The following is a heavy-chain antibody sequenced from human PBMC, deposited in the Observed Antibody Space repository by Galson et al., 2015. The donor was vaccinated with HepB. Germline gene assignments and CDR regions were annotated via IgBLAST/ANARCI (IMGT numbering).Heavy chain of an antibody. CDR2: ISASGGSI. Sequence: SCAASGFTYRTYAMSWVRQAPGKGLEWVSSISASGGSIYSADSVKGRFTISRDNSKNTLYLQMNSLRAEDTAVYYCAKDRGYCSGGTCYWDFWGPGTLVTVSS. J-gene: IGHJ4*02. CDR1: GFTYRTYA. D-gene: IGHD2-15*01. V-gene: IGHV3-23*01. CDR3: AKDRGYCSGGTCYWDF.